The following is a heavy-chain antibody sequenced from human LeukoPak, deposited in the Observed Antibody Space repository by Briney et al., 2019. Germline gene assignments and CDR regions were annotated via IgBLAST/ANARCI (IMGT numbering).Heavy chain of an antibody. CDR2: ISAYNGNT. CDR1: GYAFTSYG. D-gene: IGHD2-21*01. V-gene: IGHV1-18*01. J-gene: IGHJ5*02. CDR3: ARTLSGGEVGDWFDP. Sequence: ASVKVSCKASGYAFTSYGISWVRQAPGQGLEWMGWISAYNGNTNYAQKLQGRVTMTTDTSTSTAYMELRSLRSDDTAVYYCARTLSGGEVGDWFDPWGQGTLVTVSS.